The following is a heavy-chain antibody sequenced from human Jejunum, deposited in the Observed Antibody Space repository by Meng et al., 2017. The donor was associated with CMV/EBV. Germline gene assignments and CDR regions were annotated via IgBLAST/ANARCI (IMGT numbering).Heavy chain of an antibody. V-gene: IGHV1-18*01. CDR1: GFIFTSYA. CDR2: ISAYNGNT. J-gene: IGHJ4*02. Sequence: QFQLVRLVVEVKKPGGAVKVSCEASGFIFTSYAISWVRQAPGQGLQYMGWISAYNGNTNYAQELQGRVTMTTDTSTSTAYMELRSLRFDDTAVYYCARFYCSSTSCPHVLFDYWGQGTLVTASS. CDR3: ARFYCSSTSCPHVLFDY. D-gene: IGHD2-2*01.